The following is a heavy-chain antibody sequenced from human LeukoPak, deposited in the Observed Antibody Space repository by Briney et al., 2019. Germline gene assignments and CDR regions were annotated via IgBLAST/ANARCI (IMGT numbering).Heavy chain of an antibody. CDR1: GFTFNNYW. Sequence: GGSLRLSCAASGFTFNNYWMTWVRQAPGKGLEWVANIKQDGSEKYYVDSVKGRFTISRDNANNSPYLQMNSLRAEDTAVYYCASPFRVVVDVWGRGTLVTVSS. J-gene: IGHJ2*01. CDR2: IKQDGSEK. V-gene: IGHV3-7*01. D-gene: IGHD2-2*01. CDR3: ASPFRVVVDV.